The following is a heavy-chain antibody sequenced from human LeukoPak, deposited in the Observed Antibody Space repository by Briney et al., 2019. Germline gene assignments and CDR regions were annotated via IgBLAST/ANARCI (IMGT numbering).Heavy chain of an antibody. V-gene: IGHV3-23*01. J-gene: IGHJ1*01. Sequence: GGSLRLSCAASGFTFSTYAMTWVRQAPGKGLEWVSAICASGGRTFYADSVKGRFTMSRDNSKNTLYLQMNSLRVEDTALYYCARLTDSSSQHWGQGTLVTVSS. CDR1: GFTFSTYA. CDR3: ARLTDSSSQH. CDR2: ICASGGRT. D-gene: IGHD2-2*01.